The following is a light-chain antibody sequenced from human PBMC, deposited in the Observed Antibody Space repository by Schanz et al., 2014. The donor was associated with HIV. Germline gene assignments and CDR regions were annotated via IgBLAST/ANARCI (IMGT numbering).Light chain of an antibody. J-gene: IGKJ4*01. CDR1: QSVSSN. Sequence: EILMTQSPATLSVSPGERATLSCRASQSVSSNLAWYQQKPGQAPRLLIYGASTRATAIPDRFSGSGSGTDFSLTISRLEPEDFAVYYCQQYGSFFSFGGGTKVEIK. CDR2: GAS. V-gene: IGKV3-20*01. CDR3: QQYGSFFS.